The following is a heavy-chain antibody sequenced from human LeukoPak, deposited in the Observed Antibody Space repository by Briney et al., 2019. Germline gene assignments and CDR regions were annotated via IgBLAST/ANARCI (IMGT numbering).Heavy chain of an antibody. CDR2: TRGSGSGMGSGN. CDR3: VRDLSPVSDRNVWYDALDI. CDR1: GFTFSSYS. J-gene: IGHJ3*02. D-gene: IGHD1-1*01. V-gene: IGHV3-21*05. Sequence: GGSLRLSCAASGFTFSSYSMNWVRQAPGKGLEWVANTRGSGSGMGSGNYYAGAVKGRFTISRDNAKNSLYLQLNSLRAEDTAIYYCVRDLSPVSDRNVWYDALDIWGQGTMVTVSS.